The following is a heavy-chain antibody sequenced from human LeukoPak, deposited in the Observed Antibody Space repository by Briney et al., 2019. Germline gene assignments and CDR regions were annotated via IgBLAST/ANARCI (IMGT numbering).Heavy chain of an antibody. CDR3: ARLGPYYDFWSGYLPIDY. J-gene: IGHJ4*02. Sequence: SETLSLTCTVSGGSISSSNYYWGWIRQPPGKGLEWIGSIFYTGNTYDNPSLKSRVIMSVDTSKNQFSLKLSSVTAADTAMYYCARLGPYYDFWSGYLPIDYWGQGTLVTVYS. D-gene: IGHD3-3*01. CDR1: GGSISSSNYY. V-gene: IGHV4-39*01. CDR2: IFYTGNT.